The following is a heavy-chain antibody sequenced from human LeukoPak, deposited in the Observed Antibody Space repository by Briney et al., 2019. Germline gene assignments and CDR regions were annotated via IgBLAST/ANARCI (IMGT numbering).Heavy chain of an antibody. Sequence: PGGSLRLSCAASGFTVSSRYMSWVRQAPGKGLEWVSVIFSGGSTYYADSVKGRFTISRDNAKNTLYLQLSSLRAEDTAVYYCATQNHYSLDYWGQGTLVTVSS. CDR1: GFTVSSRY. CDR3: ATQNHYSLDY. V-gene: IGHV3-66*01. CDR2: IFSGGST. D-gene: IGHD2-21*01. J-gene: IGHJ4*02.